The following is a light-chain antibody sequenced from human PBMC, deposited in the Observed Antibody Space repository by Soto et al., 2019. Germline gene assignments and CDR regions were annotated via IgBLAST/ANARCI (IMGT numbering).Light chain of an antibody. CDR2: GAS. CDR1: QSVSSSY. J-gene: IGKJ1*01. CDR3: QQYGSSRT. V-gene: IGKV3-20*01. Sequence: EIVLTQSPGTLSLSPGERATLSCRASQSVSSSYLAWYQQKLGQAPRLLIYGASSRATGIPDRFSGSGSGTDFTVTISRLEPEDFAVYYCQQYGSSRTFGQGTEVEIK.